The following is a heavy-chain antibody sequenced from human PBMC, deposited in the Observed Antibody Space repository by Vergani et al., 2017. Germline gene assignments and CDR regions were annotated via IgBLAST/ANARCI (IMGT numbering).Heavy chain of an antibody. Sequence: QVQLVQSGAEVKKPGASVKVSCKASGYTFTGYFIHWVRQAPGQGLEWMGRVNPNSGRTNYAQKFQGRVTMTRDTSISTAYMELSRLRSDDTAVYYCAREVSISGEDYWGQGTLVTVSS. CDR2: VNPNSGRT. J-gene: IGHJ4*02. V-gene: IGHV1-2*02. CDR3: AREVSISGEDY. D-gene: IGHD3-16*02. CDR1: GYTFTGYF.